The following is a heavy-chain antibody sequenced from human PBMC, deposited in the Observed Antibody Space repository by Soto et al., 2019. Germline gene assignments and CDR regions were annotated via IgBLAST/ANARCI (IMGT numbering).Heavy chain of an antibody. D-gene: IGHD3-3*01. CDR2: IYYSGST. J-gene: IGHJ4*02. V-gene: IGHV4-30-4*01. CDR3: ARDLYDFWSGYPKYFDY. CDR1: GGSISSGDYY. Sequence: QVQLQESGPGLVKPSQTLSLTCTVSGGSISSGDYYWSWIRQPPGKGLEWIGYIYYSGSTYYNPSLKSRVTISVDTSKNQFSLKLSSVTAADTAVYYCARDLYDFWSGYPKYFDYWGQGTLVTVSS.